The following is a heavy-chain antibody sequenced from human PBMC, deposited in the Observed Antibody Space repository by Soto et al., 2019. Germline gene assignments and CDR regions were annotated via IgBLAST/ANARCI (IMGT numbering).Heavy chain of an antibody. V-gene: IGHV3-23*01. D-gene: IGHD4-17*01. CDR3: AKGVDYGDTKHIDH. J-gene: IGHJ4*02. Sequence: PGWSLRLSCAASGFGFSTHALSWVRQAPGKGLEWLSSITNTGITTHYADSVKGRFTISRENSRNTLHLQMNNLRVDDTAVYYCAKGVDYGDTKHIDHWGQGTLVTVSS. CDR2: ITNTGITT. CDR1: GFGFSTHA.